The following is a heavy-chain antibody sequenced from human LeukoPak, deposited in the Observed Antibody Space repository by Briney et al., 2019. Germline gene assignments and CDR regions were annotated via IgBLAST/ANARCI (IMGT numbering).Heavy chain of an antibody. CDR1: GGSISSSSYY. Sequence: KSSETLSLTCTVSGGSISSSSYYWGWIRQPPGKGLEWIGSIYYSGSTYYNPSLKSRVTISVDTSKNQFSLKLSSVTAADTAVYYCARGGYGDYVALNSWGQGTLVTVSS. CDR2: IYYSGST. CDR3: ARGGYGDYVALNS. V-gene: IGHV4-39*07. D-gene: IGHD4-17*01. J-gene: IGHJ5*02.